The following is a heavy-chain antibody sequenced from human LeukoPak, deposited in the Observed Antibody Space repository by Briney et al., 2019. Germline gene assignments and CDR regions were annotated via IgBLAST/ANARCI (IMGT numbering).Heavy chain of an antibody. CDR2: ISSSSSYI. CDR3: ARGCGGDCYYTGAFDI. J-gene: IGHJ3*02. D-gene: IGHD2-21*01. V-gene: IGHV3-21*01. Sequence: GGSLRLSCAASGFTFSSYSMNWVRQAPGKGLEWVSSISSSSSYIYYADSVKGRFTISRDNAKNSLYLQMNSLRAEDTAVYYCARGCGGDCYYTGAFDIWGQGTMVTVSS. CDR1: GFTFSSYS.